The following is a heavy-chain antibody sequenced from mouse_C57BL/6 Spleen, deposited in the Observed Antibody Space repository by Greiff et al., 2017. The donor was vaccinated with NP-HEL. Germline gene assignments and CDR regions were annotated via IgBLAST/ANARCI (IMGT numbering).Heavy chain of an antibody. CDR2: IDPEDGDT. Sequence: VQLQQSGAELVKPGASVKLSCTASGFTIKDYYMHWVKQRTEQGLEWIGRIDPEDGDTKYAPKFQGQATITADTSSNTAYLQLSSLTSEDTAVYDCARARGYYYGSSYDWYFDVWGTGTTVTVSS. V-gene: IGHV14-2*01. J-gene: IGHJ1*03. CDR3: ARARGYYYGSSYDWYFDV. D-gene: IGHD1-1*01. CDR1: GFTIKDYY.